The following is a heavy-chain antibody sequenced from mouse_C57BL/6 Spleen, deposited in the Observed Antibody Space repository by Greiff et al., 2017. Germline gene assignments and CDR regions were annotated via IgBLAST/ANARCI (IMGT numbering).Heavy chain of an antibody. J-gene: IGHJ3*01. V-gene: IGHV1-15*01. Sequence: VKLQQSGAELVRPGASVTLSCKASGYTFTDYEMHWVKQTPVHGLEWIGAIDPETGGTAYNQKFQGKAILTADKSSSTAYMELRSLTSEDSAVYYCTRSGGSSYDWFAYWGQGTLVTVSA. CDR3: TRSGGSSYDWFAY. CDR2: IDPETGGT. D-gene: IGHD1-1*01. CDR1: GYTFTDYE.